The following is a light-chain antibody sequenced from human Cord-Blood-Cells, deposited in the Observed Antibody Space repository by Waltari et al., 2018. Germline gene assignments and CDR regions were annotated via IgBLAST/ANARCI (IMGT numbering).Light chain of an antibody. CDR1: SSDVGGYNY. CDR3: CSYAGSYTV. Sequence: QSALTQPRSVSGPPGQSVTIPCTGTSSDVGGYNYVSWYQQHPGEAPNLMIYDVSKRPSGVPDRFSGSKSGNTASLTISGLQAEDEADYYCCSYAGSYTVFGGGTKLTVL. J-gene: IGLJ2*01. CDR2: DVS. V-gene: IGLV2-11*01.